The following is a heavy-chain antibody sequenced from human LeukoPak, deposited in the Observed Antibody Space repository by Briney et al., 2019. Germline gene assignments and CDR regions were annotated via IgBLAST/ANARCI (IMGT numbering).Heavy chain of an antibody. CDR2: VNPKSGNS. CDR1: GYTFTSFD. J-gene: IGHJ4*02. D-gene: IGHD3-22*01. Sequence: ASVKVSCKASGYTFTSFDINWVGQPPGQGLEGMGGVNPKSGNSGHAQKFQARVTMTRDSSFRKAYLDLSSHRLNAPAVYYCARVAPCHTGICSAYYLDYWGQGTLISVSS. V-gene: IGHV1-8*01. CDR3: ARVAPCHTGICSAYYLDY.